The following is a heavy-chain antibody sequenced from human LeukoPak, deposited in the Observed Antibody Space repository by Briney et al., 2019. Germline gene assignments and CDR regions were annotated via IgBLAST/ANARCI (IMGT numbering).Heavy chain of an antibody. CDR2: INHSGST. D-gene: IGHD2-15*01. CDR1: GFSFSSYW. V-gene: IGHV4-34*01. Sequence: GSLRLSCAASGFSFSSYWMHWIRQPPGEGLEWIGEINHSGSTNYNPSLKSRVTISVDTSKNQFSLKLTSVTTADTAVYYCARELYCSGGSCHSRDAFDIWGQGTMVTVSS. J-gene: IGHJ3*02. CDR3: ARELYCSGGSCHSRDAFDI.